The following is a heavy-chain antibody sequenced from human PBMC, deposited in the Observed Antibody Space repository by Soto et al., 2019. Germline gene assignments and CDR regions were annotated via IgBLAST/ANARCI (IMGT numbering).Heavy chain of an antibody. CDR3: AKDQPSGQGSFYY. Sequence: VGSLRLSCASSVFTFNIYGMHCVRHSPDKGLEWVALISYDGSNQYYADSVKCRFTISRDNSKNTLFLQMNSLRADDTAVYYCAKDQPSGQGSFYYWGPGTWVNAS. V-gene: IGHV3-30*18. CDR1: VFTFNIYG. J-gene: IGHJ4*02. CDR2: ISYDGSNQ.